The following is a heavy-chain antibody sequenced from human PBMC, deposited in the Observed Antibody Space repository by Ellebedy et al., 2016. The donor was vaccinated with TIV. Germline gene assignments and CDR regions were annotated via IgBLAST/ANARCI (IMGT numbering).Heavy chain of an antibody. V-gene: IGHV3-74*01. CDR2: INTDGSST. Sequence: GESLKISCEASGFTVSGYWMHWVRQAPGEGLVWLSRINTDGSSTSYADSVEGRFTISRDNAKKTLYLEMSGPRSDDTAVYYCARESVRYFDWDYWGQGTLVAV. CDR3: ARESVRYFDWDY. D-gene: IGHD3-9*01. J-gene: IGHJ4*02. CDR1: GFTVSGYW.